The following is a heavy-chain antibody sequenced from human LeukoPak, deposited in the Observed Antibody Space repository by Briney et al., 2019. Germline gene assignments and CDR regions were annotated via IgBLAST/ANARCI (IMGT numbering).Heavy chain of an antibody. Sequence: ASVKVSCKASGYTFTTYGISWVRQAPGQGLEWMGWMNPNSGNTGYAQKFQGRVTMTRNTSISTAYMELSSLRSEDTAVYYCARVPLYSGYEKSRDYWGQGTLVTVSS. CDR2: MNPNSGNT. V-gene: IGHV1-8*02. CDR1: GYTFTTYG. CDR3: ARVPLYSGYEKSRDY. J-gene: IGHJ4*02. D-gene: IGHD5-12*01.